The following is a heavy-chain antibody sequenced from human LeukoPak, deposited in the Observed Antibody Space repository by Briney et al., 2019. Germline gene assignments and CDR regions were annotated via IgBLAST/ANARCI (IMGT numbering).Heavy chain of an antibody. CDR2: INHSGST. V-gene: IGHV4-34*01. CDR1: GGSFSGYY. Sequence: SETLSLTCAVYGGSFSGYYWSWIRQPPGKGLEWIGEINHSGSTNYNPSLKSRVTISVDTSKNQFSLKLSSVTAADTAVYYCARAGYCSGSTCYRWFDPWGQGTLVTVSS. D-gene: IGHD2-15*01. CDR3: ARAGYCSGSTCYRWFDP. J-gene: IGHJ5*02.